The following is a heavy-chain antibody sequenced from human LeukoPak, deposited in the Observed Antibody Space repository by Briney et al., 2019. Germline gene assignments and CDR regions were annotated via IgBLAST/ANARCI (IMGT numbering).Heavy chain of an antibody. Sequence: SETLSLTRSVSGGSISGYYWTWIRQPAEKGLEWIGRIYTSGSTNYNPSLKSRVTMSVDTSKNQFSLKLSSVTAADTAVYYCARGGYGDYGAHDYWGQGTLVTVSS. CDR1: GGSISGYY. V-gene: IGHV4-4*07. D-gene: IGHD4-17*01. J-gene: IGHJ4*02. CDR3: ARGGYGDYGAHDY. CDR2: IYTSGST.